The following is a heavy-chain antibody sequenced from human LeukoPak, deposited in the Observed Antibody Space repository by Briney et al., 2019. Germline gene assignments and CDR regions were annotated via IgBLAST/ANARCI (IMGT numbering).Heavy chain of an antibody. CDR2: GGSGGST. CDR3: AKMRGQYYHSYYMDA. V-gene: IGHV3-23*01. Sequence: GGSLRLSCAASGFTFSSYSMSWVRQAPGKGLEWVSYGGSGGSTYYADSVKGRFTVSRDNSKSTLYLQMNSLTAEDTAVYYCAKMRGQYYHSYYMDAWGKGTTVTVSS. CDR1: GFTFSSYS. J-gene: IGHJ6*03.